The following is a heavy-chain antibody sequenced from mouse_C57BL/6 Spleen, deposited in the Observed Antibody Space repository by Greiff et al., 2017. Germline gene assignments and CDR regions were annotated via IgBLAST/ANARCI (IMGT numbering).Heavy chain of an antibody. V-gene: IGHV1-50*01. Sequence: VQLQQPGAELVKPGASVTLSCKASGYTFTSYWMQWVKQRPGQGLEWIGEIDPSDSYTNYNEKFKGKATLTVDTSASTAYMQLSSLTAEESAVYYCARALGAYYAMDYWGQGTSVTVSS. CDR1: GYTFTSYW. CDR2: IDPSDSYT. J-gene: IGHJ4*01. D-gene: IGHD4-1*01. CDR3: ARALGAYYAMDY.